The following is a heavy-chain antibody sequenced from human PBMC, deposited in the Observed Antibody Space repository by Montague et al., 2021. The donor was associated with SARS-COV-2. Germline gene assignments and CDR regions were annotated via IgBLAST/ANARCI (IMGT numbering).Heavy chain of an antibody. J-gene: IGHJ4*02. CDR2: ISAGGGA. V-gene: IGHV4-4*07. D-gene: IGHD5-12*01. Sequence: SETLSLTCTVSGDSITYFYWNWIRQPAGNGLEWIGRISAGGGANYNPSLKSRVTMSMDTSKRQLSLKLNSVTAEDTAVYYCARHERQWLRLYPYYFDYWGQETLVTVSS. CDR3: ARHERQWLRLYPYYFDY. CDR1: GDSITYFY.